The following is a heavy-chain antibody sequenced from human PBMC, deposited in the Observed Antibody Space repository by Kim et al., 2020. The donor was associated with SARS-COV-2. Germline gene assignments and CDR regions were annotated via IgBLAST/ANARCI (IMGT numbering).Heavy chain of an antibody. V-gene: IGHV3-48*02. Sequence: GGSLRLSCAASEFSFSSYSMNWVRQAPGKGLEWVSYISRSSSTINYADSVKGRFTISRDDAKKSLYLQMNSLRDEDTAVYYCARGFSDLGYNYYYMDVWGKGTTVTVSS. CDR1: EFSFSSYS. J-gene: IGHJ6*03. CDR2: ISRSSSTI. D-gene: IGHD3-10*01. CDR3: ARGFSDLGYNYYYMDV.